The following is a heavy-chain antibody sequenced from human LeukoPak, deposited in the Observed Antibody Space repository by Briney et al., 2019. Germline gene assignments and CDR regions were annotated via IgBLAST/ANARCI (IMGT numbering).Heavy chain of an antibody. CDR3: ARFKSGGRYYFDS. Sequence: PSETLSLTCTVSGASLTSPTYYQWSWIRQPPGRGLELIGSLYSSGSAKFNPSLTSRVTMSLDTSKNQFSLKLSSVTAEDSAMYHCARFKSGGRYYFDSWGQGILVIVSS. V-gene: IGHV4-61*01. CDR1: GASLTSPTYY. D-gene: IGHD4-23*01. J-gene: IGHJ4*02. CDR2: LYSSGSA.